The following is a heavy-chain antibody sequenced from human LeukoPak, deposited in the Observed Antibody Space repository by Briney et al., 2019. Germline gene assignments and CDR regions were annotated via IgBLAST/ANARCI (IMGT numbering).Heavy chain of an antibody. J-gene: IGHJ6*02. CDR2: ISSSSSYI. V-gene: IGHV3-21*01. CDR1: GFTFSSYS. CDR3: AREVPLGYCSSTSCRMDYYYYYGMDV. Sequence: GGSLRLSCAASGFTFSSYSMNWVRQAPGKGLEWVSSISSSSSYIYYADSVKGRFTISGDNAKNSLYLQMNSLRAEDTAVYYCAREVPLGYCSSTSCRMDYYYYYGMDVWGQGTTVTVSS. D-gene: IGHD2-2*01.